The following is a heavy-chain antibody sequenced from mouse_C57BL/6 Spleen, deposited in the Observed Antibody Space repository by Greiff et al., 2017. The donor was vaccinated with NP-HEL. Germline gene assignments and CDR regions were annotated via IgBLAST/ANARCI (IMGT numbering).Heavy chain of an antibody. CDR3: ARPELRRNYAMDY. CDR2: ISSGSSTI. D-gene: IGHD2-4*01. V-gene: IGHV5-17*01. Sequence: EVQLVESGGGLVKPGGSLKLSCAASGFTFSDYGMHWVRQAPEKGLEWVAYISSGSSTIYYADTVKGRFTISRDNAKNTLFLQMPSLRSEDTAMYYCARPELRRNYAMDYWGQGTSVTVSS. CDR1: GFTFSDYG. J-gene: IGHJ4*01.